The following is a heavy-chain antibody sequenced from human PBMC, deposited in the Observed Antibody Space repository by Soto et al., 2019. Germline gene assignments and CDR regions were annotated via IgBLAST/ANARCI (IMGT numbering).Heavy chain of an antibody. J-gene: IGHJ3*02. CDR3: AREDSSGYYSDAFDI. D-gene: IGHD3-22*01. V-gene: IGHV3-53*02. CDR1: GFTVSSNY. Sequence: EVQLVETGGGLIQPGGSLRLSCAASGFTVSSNYMSWVRQAPGKGLEWVSVIYSGGSTYYADSVKGRFTISRDNSKNTLYLQMNSLIAEDTAVYYCAREDSSGYYSDAFDIWGQGTMVTVSS. CDR2: IYSGGST.